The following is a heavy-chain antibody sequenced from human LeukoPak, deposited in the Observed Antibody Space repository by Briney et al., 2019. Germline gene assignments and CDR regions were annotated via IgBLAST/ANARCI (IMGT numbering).Heavy chain of an antibody. D-gene: IGHD3-10*01. CDR3: ARVAGRMVRGLYYFDY. J-gene: IGHJ4*02. CDR2: MNPNSGNT. Sequence: GASVKVSCKASGYTFTSYDINWVRQATGQGLGWMGWMNPNSGNTGYAQKFQGRVTMTRNTSISTAYMELSSLRSEDTAVYYCARVAGRMVRGLYYFDYWGQGTLVTVSS. V-gene: IGHV1-8*01. CDR1: GYTFTSYD.